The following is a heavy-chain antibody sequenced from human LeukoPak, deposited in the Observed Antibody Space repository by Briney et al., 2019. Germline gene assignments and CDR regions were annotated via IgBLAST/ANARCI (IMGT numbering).Heavy chain of an antibody. CDR1: GFTSDDYA. D-gene: IGHD2-2*02. CDR3: AKDISCSSTSCYTFDY. CDR2: ISWNSGSI. V-gene: IGHV3-9*02. Sequence: GGSLRLSCAASGFTSDDYAMHWVRQAPGKGLEWVSGISWNSGSIGYADSVKGRFTISRDNAKNSLYLQMNSLRAEDTALYYCAKDISCSSTSCYTFDYWGQGTLVTVSS. J-gene: IGHJ4*02.